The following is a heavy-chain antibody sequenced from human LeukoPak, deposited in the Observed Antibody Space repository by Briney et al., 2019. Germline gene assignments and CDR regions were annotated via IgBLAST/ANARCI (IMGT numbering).Heavy chain of an antibody. V-gene: IGHV3-48*04. J-gene: IGHJ3*01. Sequence: GGSLRLSCAASGFIFSAYSMNWVRQAPGKGLEWISYISDSSDIIYYADSVKGRFTISRDNAKDSLYLQMNSLRAEDTAIYYCARGYSGTYPNVWGQGTMVTVSS. CDR1: GFIFSAYS. D-gene: IGHD1-26*01. CDR2: ISDSSDII. CDR3: ARGYSGTYPNV.